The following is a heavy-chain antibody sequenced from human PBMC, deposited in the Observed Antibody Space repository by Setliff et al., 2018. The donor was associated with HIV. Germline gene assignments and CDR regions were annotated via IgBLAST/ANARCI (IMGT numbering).Heavy chain of an antibody. Sequence: LSLTCTVSGGSIRTGAYYWGWIRQPPGKGLEWIGSIYYDGRTFYKPSLKSRLTISVDTSKNQFSLSLNPVTAADTAVYFCARGGAVSADFDSWGQGTLVTVSS. CDR1: GGSIRTGAYY. V-gene: IGHV4-39*07. D-gene: IGHD3-16*01. J-gene: IGHJ5*01. CDR3: ARGGAVSADFDS. CDR2: IYYDGRT.